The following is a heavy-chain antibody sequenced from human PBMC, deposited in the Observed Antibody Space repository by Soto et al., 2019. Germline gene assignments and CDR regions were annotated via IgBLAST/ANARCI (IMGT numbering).Heavy chain of an antibody. V-gene: IGHV4-34*02. D-gene: IGHD2-21*02. J-gene: IGHJ6*02. Sequence: QVQLQQWGAGLLKPSETLSLTCAVYGGSFSGYYWSWIRQPPGEGLAWIGQISRSGGSNYSPALTRRVTITVYPSNTQFSLKLSSVTAADTGVYYCARLTVTVTLGDSYDYGIDVWGQGTTVTVSS. CDR1: GGSFSGYY. CDR3: ARLTVTVTLGDSYDYGIDV. CDR2: ISRSGGS.